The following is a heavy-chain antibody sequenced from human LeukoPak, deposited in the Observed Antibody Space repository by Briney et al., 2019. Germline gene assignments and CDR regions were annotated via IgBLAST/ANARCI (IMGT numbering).Heavy chain of an antibody. CDR2: TQYDGIDK. J-gene: IGHJ4*02. CDR1: GFTFSNYG. V-gene: IGHV3-30*02. Sequence: GGSLRLSXVASGFTFSNYGMHWVRQVPGKGLEWVAFTQYDGIDKYYADSVKGRFTISRDNSKNTLYLHMNSLRVEDTAVYYCSRDFVGADDYWGQGTLVTVSS. D-gene: IGHD1-26*01. CDR3: SRDFVGADDY.